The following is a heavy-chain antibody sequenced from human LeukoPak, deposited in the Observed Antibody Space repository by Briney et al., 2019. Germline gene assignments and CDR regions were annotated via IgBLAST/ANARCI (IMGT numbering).Heavy chain of an antibody. Sequence: PGGSLRLSCAASGFTFDDYGMTWVRQPPGKGLEWVSGINWSGGSTSYADSVKGRFTISRDNVKNSLYLQMNSMRAEDTALYSCAREGVSYYGSRNDYWGQGTLVTVSS. CDR1: GFTFDDYG. CDR2: INWSGGST. J-gene: IGHJ4*02. V-gene: IGHV3-20*04. CDR3: AREGVSYYGSRNDY. D-gene: IGHD3-10*01.